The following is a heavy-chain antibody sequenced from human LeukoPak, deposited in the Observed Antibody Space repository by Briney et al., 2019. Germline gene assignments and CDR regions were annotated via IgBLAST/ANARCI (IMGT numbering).Heavy chain of an antibody. J-gene: IGHJ2*01. V-gene: IGHV3-23*01. Sequence: VGSLRLSCAASGFTFSSYEMSWVRQTPGKGLEWVSTISPCGADTYSADSVKGRFTISRDNSKSTLFLQMNSLRAEDTAIYDCAKSLEGPYWYFDLWGRGTLVTVSS. CDR2: ISPCGADT. CDR1: GFTFSSYE. CDR3: AKSLEGPYWYFDL. D-gene: IGHD3-3*01.